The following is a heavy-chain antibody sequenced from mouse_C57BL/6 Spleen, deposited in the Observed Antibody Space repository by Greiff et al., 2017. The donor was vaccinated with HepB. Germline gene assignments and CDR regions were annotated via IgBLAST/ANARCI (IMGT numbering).Heavy chain of an antibody. CDR3: SRPDDGYPVGFAY. D-gene: IGHD2-3*01. J-gene: IGHJ3*01. CDR1: GYTFTSYW. V-gene: IGHV1-53*01. CDR2: INPSNGGT. Sequence: QVQLQQSGTELVKPGASVKLSCKASGYTFTSYWMHWVKQRPGQGLEWIGNINPSNGGTNYNEKFKSKATMTVDKSTSTAYMQLSSLTSEDSAVYYCSRPDDGYPVGFAYWGQGTLVTVSA.